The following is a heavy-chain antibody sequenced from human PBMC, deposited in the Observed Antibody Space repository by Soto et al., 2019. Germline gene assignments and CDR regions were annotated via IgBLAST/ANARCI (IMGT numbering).Heavy chain of an antibody. CDR1: GGSISSGGYY. CDR2: IYYSGST. Sequence: SETLSLTCTASGGSISSGGYYWSWIRQHPGKGLEWIGYIYYSGSTYYNPSLKSRVTISVDTSKNQFSLKLSSVTAADTAVYYCARSIAATAGAFDIWGQGTMVTVSS. J-gene: IGHJ3*02. CDR3: ARSIAATAGAFDI. D-gene: IGHD6-6*01. V-gene: IGHV4-31*03.